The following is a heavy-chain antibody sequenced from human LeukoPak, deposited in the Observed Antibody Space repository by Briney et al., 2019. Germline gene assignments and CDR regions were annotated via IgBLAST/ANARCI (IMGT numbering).Heavy chain of an antibody. J-gene: IGHJ4*02. Sequence: ASVKVSCKASGYTFTSYGISWVRQAPGQGLEWMGWISAYNGNTNYAQKLQGRVTMTTDTSTSTAYMELRSLRSDDTAVYYCARAAKLWFGDQMGDYWGQGTLVTVSS. CDR3: ARAAKLWFGDQMGDY. V-gene: IGHV1-18*01. CDR1: GYTFTSYG. CDR2: ISAYNGNT. D-gene: IGHD3-10*01.